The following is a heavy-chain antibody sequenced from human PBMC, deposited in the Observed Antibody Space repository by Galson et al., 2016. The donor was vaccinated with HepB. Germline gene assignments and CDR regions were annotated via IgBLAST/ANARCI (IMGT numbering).Heavy chain of an antibody. V-gene: IGHV4-31*03. J-gene: IGHJ4*02. CDR1: GGSISTSGQY. Sequence: TLSLTCSVSGGSISTSGQYWSWIRQRPGKGLEWIGYIYYTGGTFYNPSLKSRLKISVDTSKNQFSLNLDSVTAADTAVYYCARDTQRATLWGQGTLVTVSS. CDR3: ARDTQRATL. CDR2: IYYTGGT. D-gene: IGHD5-24*01.